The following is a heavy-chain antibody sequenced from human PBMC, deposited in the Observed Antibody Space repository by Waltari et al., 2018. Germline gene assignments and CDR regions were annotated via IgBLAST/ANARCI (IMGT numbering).Heavy chain of an antibody. CDR2: IIPILGKA. D-gene: IGHD2-2*01. V-gene: IGHV1-69*08. Sequence: QVQLVQSGAEVKKPGSSVKVSCKASGGTFSSYTISWVRQAPGQGLEWMGRIIPILGKANYAQKFQGRVTSTADKSTSTAYMELSSLRAEDTAVYYCARESERYCSSTSCPNFDYWGQGTLVTVSS. CDR3: ARESERYCSSTSCPNFDY. J-gene: IGHJ4*02. CDR1: GGTFSSYT.